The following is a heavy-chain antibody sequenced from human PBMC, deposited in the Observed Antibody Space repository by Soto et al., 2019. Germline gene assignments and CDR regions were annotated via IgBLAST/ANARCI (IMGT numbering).Heavy chain of an antibody. CDR3: ARGLLLGAFDI. CDR2: ISYDGTNK. V-gene: IGHV3-30*03. J-gene: IGHJ3*02. CDR1: GFTFSTYI. Sequence: RRLSCAASGFTFSTYIIHWVRQAPGKGLEWVAVISYDGTNKYYADSVKGRFTISRDSSMDTLYLETNSLRPEDTAMYYCARGLLLGAFDIWGQGTMVTVSS. D-gene: IGHD3-16*01.